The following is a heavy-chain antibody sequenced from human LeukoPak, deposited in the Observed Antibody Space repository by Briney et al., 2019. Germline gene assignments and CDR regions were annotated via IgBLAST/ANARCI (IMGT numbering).Heavy chain of an antibody. V-gene: IGHV4-4*07. D-gene: IGHD4-17*01. Sequence: SETLSLTCTVSGASLNSYYWSWIRQPAGKGLGWIGRIYSGGSTNYNPSLKSRVTLSVDTSKNQFSLRLSSLTVADTAVYYCAREGRYGDYEGYWGQGTLVTVSS. CDR2: IYSGGST. CDR1: GASLNSYY. J-gene: IGHJ4*02. CDR3: AREGRYGDYEGY.